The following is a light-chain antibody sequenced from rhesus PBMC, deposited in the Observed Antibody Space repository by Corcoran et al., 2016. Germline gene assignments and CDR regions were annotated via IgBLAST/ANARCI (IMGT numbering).Light chain of an antibody. CDR1: QGINKE. V-gene: IGKV1-94*01. CDR3: LQDYTTPLT. CDR2: AAS. J-gene: IGKJ4*01. Sequence: DIQMTQSPSSLSASVGDRVTVTCRASQGINKELSWYQQKPGKAPTLLILAASSLLTGGSSRFSGSGSGTDYTLTLSSLQPENVATYYCLQDYTTPLTFGGGTKVEIK.